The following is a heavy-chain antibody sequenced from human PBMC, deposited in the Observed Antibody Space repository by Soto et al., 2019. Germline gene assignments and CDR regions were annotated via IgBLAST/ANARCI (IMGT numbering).Heavy chain of an antibody. D-gene: IGHD5-12*01. J-gene: IGHJ6*02. CDR1: GGTFGSYA. CDR2: IIPFFGTT. V-gene: IGHV1-69*06. CDR3: ARGRSRIPQHSDYDATHRGGGLDV. Sequence: QVQLVQSGAEVKKPGSSVKVSCKASGGTFGSYAISWVRQAPGQGLEWMGGIIPFFGTTNYAQKFQGRVTITADKFTSTAYVELRSLRSEDTAMYFCARGRSRIPQHSDYDATHRGGGLDVWGLGTTVTVS.